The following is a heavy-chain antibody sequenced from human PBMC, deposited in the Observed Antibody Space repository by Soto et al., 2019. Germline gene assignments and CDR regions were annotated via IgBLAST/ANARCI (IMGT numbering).Heavy chain of an antibody. J-gene: IGHJ5*02. CDR1: GASLSSGGYF. D-gene: IGHD6-13*01. Sequence: SETLSLTCTVSGASLSSGGYFYTWVRQPPGKGLEWLLYIYCILVTNYNPSLKSRATIPLNKPKSQFPLRLIPVTAADTAVYYCTREQPDDNYFAPWGQATLVTVPP. V-gene: IGHV4-61*08. CDR2: IYCILVT. CDR3: TREQPDDNYFAP.